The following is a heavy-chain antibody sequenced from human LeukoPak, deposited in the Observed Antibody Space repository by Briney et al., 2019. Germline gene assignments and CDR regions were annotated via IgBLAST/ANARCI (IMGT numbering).Heavy chain of an antibody. CDR1: GGYISSYY. V-gene: IGHV4-59*01. CDR2: IYYSGST. J-gene: IGHJ4*02. D-gene: IGHD3-3*01. Sequence: SETLSLTCTVSGGYISSYYWSWIRQPPGEGLEWIGYIYYSGSTNYNPSLKSRVTISVDTSKNQFSLKLTSVTAADTAVYYCARGFRYFDHWGQRTLVTVSS. CDR3: ARGFRYFDH.